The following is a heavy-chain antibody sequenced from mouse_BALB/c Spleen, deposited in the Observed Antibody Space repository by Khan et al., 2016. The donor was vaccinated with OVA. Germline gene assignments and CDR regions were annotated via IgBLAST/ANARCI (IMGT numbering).Heavy chain of an antibody. J-gene: IGHJ3*01. CDR3: ARHGYVAWFAY. D-gene: IGHD2-2*01. CDR2: IDPFNGGT. Sequence: VQLQQSGPELMNPGASVKISCKASGYSFTSYYIHWVKQSHGKSLEWIGYIDPFNGGTSYNPKFKGKATLTVDKSSSTAYMHLSSLTSDDSAVYYCARHGYVAWFAYWGQGTLVTVSA. CDR1: GYSFTSYY. V-gene: IGHV1S135*01.